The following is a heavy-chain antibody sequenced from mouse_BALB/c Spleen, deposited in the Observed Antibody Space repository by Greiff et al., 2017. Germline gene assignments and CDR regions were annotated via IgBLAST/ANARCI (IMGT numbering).Heavy chain of an antibody. D-gene: IGHD1-1*01. V-gene: IGHV6-6*02. CDR1: GFTFSSYW. CDR3: TYGYGSRGFSY. Sequence: EVKLMESGGGLVQPGGSMKLSCVASGFTFSSYWMSWVRQSPEKGLEWVAEIRLKSDNYATHYAESVKGKFTISRDDSKSRLYLQMNSLRAEDTGIYYCTYGYGSRGFSYWGQGTLVTVSA. CDR2: IRLKSDNYAT. J-gene: IGHJ3*01.